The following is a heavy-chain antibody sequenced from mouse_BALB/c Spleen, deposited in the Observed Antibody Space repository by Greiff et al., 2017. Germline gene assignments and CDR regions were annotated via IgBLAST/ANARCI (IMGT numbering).Heavy chain of an antibody. D-gene: IGHD1-1*01. Sequence: VQLQQPGAELVKPGASVKLSCKASGYTFTSYWMHWVKQRPGQGLEWIGEIDPSDSYTNYNQKFKGKATLTVDKSSSTAYMQLSSLTSEDSAVYYCARLEYYGSSYVEMDYWGQGTSVTVSS. CDR2: IDPSDSYT. CDR3: ARLEYYGSSYVEMDY. J-gene: IGHJ4*01. V-gene: IGHV1-69*02. CDR1: GYTFTSYW.